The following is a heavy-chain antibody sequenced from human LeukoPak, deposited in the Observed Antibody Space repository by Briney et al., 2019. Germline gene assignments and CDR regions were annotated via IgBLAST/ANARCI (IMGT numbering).Heavy chain of an antibody. J-gene: IGHJ4*02. CDR2: INPNTGGT. D-gene: IGHD3-22*01. Sequence: GASVKVSCKASGYTFTDYYMHWVRQAPGQGLEWMGWINPNTGGTNYAQKFQGRVTMTRDTSISTAYMELSRLRSDDTAVYYCARDYYYDSSGYGEYFDYWGQGTLVTVSS. CDR1: GYTFTDYY. CDR3: ARDYYYDSSGYGEYFDY. V-gene: IGHV1-2*02.